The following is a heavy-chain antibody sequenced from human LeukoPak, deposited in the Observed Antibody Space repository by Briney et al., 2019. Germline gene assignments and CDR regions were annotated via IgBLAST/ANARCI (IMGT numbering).Heavy chain of an antibody. CDR3: ARIRYYDFWSGYYIGYYYYGMDV. J-gene: IGHJ6*02. CDR2: IIPIFGTA. V-gene: IGHV1-69*05. CDR1: GGTFSSYA. D-gene: IGHD3-3*01. Sequence: ASVKVSCKASGGTFSSYAISWVRQAPGQGLEWMGGIIPIFGTANYAQKFQGRVTMTRNTSISTAYMELSSLRSEDTAVYYCARIRYYDFWSGYYIGYYYYGMDVWGQGTTVTVSS.